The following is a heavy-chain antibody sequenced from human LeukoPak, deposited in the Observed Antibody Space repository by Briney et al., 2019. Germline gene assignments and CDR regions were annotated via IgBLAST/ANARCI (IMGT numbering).Heavy chain of an antibody. CDR1: GFTFSSYE. CDR3: ARDGATYCSSTSCSNKGADY. J-gene: IGHJ4*02. D-gene: IGHD2-2*01. V-gene: IGHV3-48*03. CDR2: ISSSGSTI. Sequence: QPGGYLRLSCAASGFTFSSYEMNWVRQAPGKGLEWVSCISSSGSTIYYADSVKGRFTISRDNAKNSLYLQMNSLRAKDTAVYYCARDGATYCSSTSCSNKGADYWGQRTLVTVSS.